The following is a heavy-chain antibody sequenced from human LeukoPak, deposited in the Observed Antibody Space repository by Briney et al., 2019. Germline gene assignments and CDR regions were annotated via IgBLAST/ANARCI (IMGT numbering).Heavy chain of an antibody. CDR3: ARDDCSGGSCYPKLDY. V-gene: IGHV4-61*08. D-gene: IGHD2-15*01. Sequence: SETLSLTCNVSGGSVSSNGYFWNWIRQPPGKGLEWIGYIYNRGSTNYNPSLKSRVTISVDTSNNQFSLRLSSVTAADTAVYYCARDDCSGGSCYPKLDYWGQGTLVTVSS. CDR1: GGSVSSNGYF. CDR2: IYNRGST. J-gene: IGHJ4*02.